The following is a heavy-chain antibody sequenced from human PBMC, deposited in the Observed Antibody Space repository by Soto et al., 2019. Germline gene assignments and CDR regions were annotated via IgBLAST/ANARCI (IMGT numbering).Heavy chain of an antibody. J-gene: IGHJ5*02. CDR1: GGTFSSYA. CDR3: ARSHSTYYYDSSDTTPGGGFDP. D-gene: IGHD3-22*01. CDR2: IIPIFGTA. V-gene: IGHV1-69*13. Sequence: SVKVSCKASGGTFSSYAISWVRQAPGQGLEWMGGIIPIFGTANSAQKFQGRVTITADESTSTAYMELSSLRSEDTAVYYCARSHSTYYYDSSDTTPGGGFDPWGQGTLVTVSS.